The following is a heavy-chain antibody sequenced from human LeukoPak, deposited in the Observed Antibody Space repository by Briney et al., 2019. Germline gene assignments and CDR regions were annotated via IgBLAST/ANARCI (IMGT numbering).Heavy chain of an antibody. Sequence: GASVKVSCKASGYTFTGYYMHWVRQAPGKGLEWMGGFDPEDGETIYAQKFQGRVTMTEDTSTDTAYMELSSLRSEDTAVYYCATDRTNYYDSSGYYRKWTHFDYWGQGTLVTVSS. CDR3: ATDRTNYYDSSGYYRKWTHFDY. D-gene: IGHD3-22*01. J-gene: IGHJ4*02. CDR2: FDPEDGET. CDR1: GYTFTGYY. V-gene: IGHV1-24*01.